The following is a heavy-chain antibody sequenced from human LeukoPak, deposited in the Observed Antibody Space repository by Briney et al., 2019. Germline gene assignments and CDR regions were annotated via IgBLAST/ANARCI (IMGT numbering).Heavy chain of an antibody. CDR1: GGSFSGYY. J-gene: IGHJ4*02. Sequence: SETLSLTCAVSGGSFSGYYWSWIRQPPGKGLEWIGEINHSGSTNYNPTLKSRVTISVDTSKNQFSLKLSSVSAADTAVYYCAGVGSYAFGYWGQGTLVNVSS. CDR2: INHSGST. V-gene: IGHV4-34*01. CDR3: AGVGSYAFGY. D-gene: IGHD3-16*01.